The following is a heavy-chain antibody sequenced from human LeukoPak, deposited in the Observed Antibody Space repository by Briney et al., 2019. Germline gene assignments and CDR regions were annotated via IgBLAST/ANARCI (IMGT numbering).Heavy chain of an antibody. CDR2: ISDTSAYT. Sequence: GGSLSLSCVASGFRFNDYYMTWIRQAPGKGLEWISYISDTSAYTNYADSVKGRFTISRDNAKNSLYLQMNSLRPEDTAIYFCARAPDYYDRSGDSFKYYYSLDVWGRGTTVAVSS. J-gene: IGHJ6*02. D-gene: IGHD3-22*01. CDR1: GFRFNDYY. CDR3: ARAPDYYDRSGDSFKYYYSLDV. V-gene: IGHV3-11*05.